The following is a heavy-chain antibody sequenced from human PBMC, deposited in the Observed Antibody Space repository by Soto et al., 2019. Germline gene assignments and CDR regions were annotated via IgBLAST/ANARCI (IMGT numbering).Heavy chain of an antibody. CDR2: IFSNDEK. Sequence: SGPTLVNPTETLTLTCTVSGFSLSNARMGVSWIRQPPGKALEWLAHIFSNDEKSYSTSLKSRLTISKDTSKSQVVLTMTNMDPVDTATYYCARRALTDRVQYFDYWGQGTLVTVSS. J-gene: IGHJ4*02. CDR1: GFSLSNARMG. V-gene: IGHV2-26*01. D-gene: IGHD7-27*01. CDR3: ARRALTDRVQYFDY.